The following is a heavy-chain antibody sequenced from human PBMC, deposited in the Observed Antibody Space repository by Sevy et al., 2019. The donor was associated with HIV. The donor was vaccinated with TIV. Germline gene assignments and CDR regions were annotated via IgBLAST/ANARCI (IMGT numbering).Heavy chain of an antibody. V-gene: IGHV3-48*02. CDR3: VRDSDASGTVFDF. Sequence: GGSLRLSCVGSGFSFGSYSINWTRQAPGKGLEWISYIGSSFTIHQRDPVRGRFTISRDNAKNSVYLQMNRLRDEDTAVYYCVRDSDASGTVFDFWVQGTVVSVSS. D-gene: IGHD3-10*01. CDR2: IGSSFTI. CDR1: GFSFGSYS. J-gene: IGHJ4*02.